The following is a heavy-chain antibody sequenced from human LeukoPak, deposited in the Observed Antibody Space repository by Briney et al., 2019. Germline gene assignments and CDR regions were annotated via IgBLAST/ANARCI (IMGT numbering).Heavy chain of an antibody. V-gene: IGHV4-4*09. CDR3: ARNEDRGWFDP. CDR1: GGSISNYY. CDR2: IYTSGST. Sequence: SETLSLTCTVSGGSISNYYWSWIRQPPGKGLEWIGYIYTSGSTNYNPSLKSRVTISVDTSRNQFSLKLSSVTAADTAVYYCARNEDRGWFDPWGQGTLVTVSS. J-gene: IGHJ5*02. D-gene: IGHD3-10*01.